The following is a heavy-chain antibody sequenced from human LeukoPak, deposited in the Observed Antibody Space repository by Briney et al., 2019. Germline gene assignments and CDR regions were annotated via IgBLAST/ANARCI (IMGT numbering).Heavy chain of an antibody. J-gene: IGHJ4*02. V-gene: IGHV1-18*01. Sequence: ASVKVSCKASGYTFTSYGISWVRQAPGQGLEWMGWISAYNGNTNYAQKLQGRVTMTTDTSTSTAYMELRSLRSDDTAVYYCARIVRSKTYYYDSSGYPQPLDYWGQGTLVTVSS. CDR3: ARIVRSKTYYYDSSGYPQPLDY. CDR2: ISAYNGNT. CDR1: GYTFTSYG. D-gene: IGHD3-22*01.